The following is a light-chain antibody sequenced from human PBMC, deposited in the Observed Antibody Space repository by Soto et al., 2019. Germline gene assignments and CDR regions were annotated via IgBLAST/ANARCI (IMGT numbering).Light chain of an antibody. Sequence: QSALTQSASVSGSPGQSITISCTGTSSDIGAYNYVSWYQQHPGKAPKLMIYEVSNRPSGVSNRFSGSKSGNTASLTISGLQAEDEAEYYCSSYTGSSTPYVFGTGTKLTVL. CDR2: EVS. J-gene: IGLJ1*01. CDR3: SSYTGSSTPYV. CDR1: SSDIGAYNY. V-gene: IGLV2-14*01.